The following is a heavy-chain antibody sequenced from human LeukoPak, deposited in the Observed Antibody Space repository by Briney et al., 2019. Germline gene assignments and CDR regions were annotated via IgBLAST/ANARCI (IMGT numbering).Heavy chain of an antibody. CDR1: GGSLSSGGYY. CDR2: IYYSGST. D-gene: IGHD1-26*01. J-gene: IGHJ4*02. V-gene: IGHV4-31*03. Sequence: SETLSLTCTVSGGSLSSGGYYWSWLRQHPGKGLEWIGYIYYSGSTYYNPSLKSRVTISVDTSKNQFSLKLSSVTAADTAVYYCARVRVGADQYYFDYWGQGTLVTVSS. CDR3: ARVRVGADQYYFDY.